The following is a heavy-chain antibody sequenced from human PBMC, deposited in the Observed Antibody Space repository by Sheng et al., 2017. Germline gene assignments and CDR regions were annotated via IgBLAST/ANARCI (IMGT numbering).Heavy chain of an antibody. Sequence: VQLVESGGGVVQPGGSLRLSCAASGFTFSTYGMHWVRQAPGKGLEWVAFIRFDGSNNYYADSVKGRFTISRDNSKNTLYLQMNSLRAGDTALYYCAKDTYLRITIIRALYMDVWGKGTTVTVSS. CDR1: GFTFSTYG. V-gene: IGHV3-30*02. CDR3: AKDTYLRITIIRALYMDV. J-gene: IGHJ6*03. CDR2: IRFDGSNN. D-gene: IGHD3-10*01.